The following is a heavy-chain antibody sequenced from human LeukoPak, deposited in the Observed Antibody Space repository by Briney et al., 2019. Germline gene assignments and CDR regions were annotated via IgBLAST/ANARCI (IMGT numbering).Heavy chain of an antibody. CDR2: IYYSGST. V-gene: IGHV4-59*01. D-gene: IGHD2-2*01. CDR1: GGSISSYY. CDR3: ARDLGVDRYCSSTSCPRPIYYYGMDV. Sequence: SETLSLTCTVSGGSISSYYWSWIRQPPGKGLEWIGYIYYSGSTNYNPSLKSRVTISVDTSKNQFSLKLSSVTAADTAVYYCARDLGVDRYCSSTSCPRPIYYYGMDVWGQGTTVTVSS. J-gene: IGHJ6*02.